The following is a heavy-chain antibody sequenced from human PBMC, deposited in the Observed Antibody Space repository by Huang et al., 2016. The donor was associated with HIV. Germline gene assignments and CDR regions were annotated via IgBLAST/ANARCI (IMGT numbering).Heavy chain of an antibody. D-gene: IGHD2-15*01. CDR2: IYWDDDK. Sequence: QITLKESGPTLVKPTQTLTLACTFSGFPLNTSGVGVAWIRQPPGKALEWLALIYWDDDKRYMQSLKSRLTIAKDPSNNQVVLTMPNMDPVDTASYFCAHIGDIVAAYSPEYFDYWGQGALVTVSS. J-gene: IGHJ4*02. CDR1: GFPLNTSGVG. V-gene: IGHV2-5*02. CDR3: AHIGDIVAAYSPEYFDY.